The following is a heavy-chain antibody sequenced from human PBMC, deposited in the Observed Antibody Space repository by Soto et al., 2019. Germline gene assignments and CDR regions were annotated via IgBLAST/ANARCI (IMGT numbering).Heavy chain of an antibody. J-gene: IGHJ2*01. CDR3: ARGYCSSTSCPYWYFDL. Sequence: PGGSLRLSCAASGFTFSSYDMHWVRQATGKGLEWVSTIGTSGDTYYPGSVKGRFTISRENAKNSLYLQMNSLRAGDTAVYYCARGYCSSTSCPYWYFDLWGRGTLVTVSS. V-gene: IGHV3-13*01. CDR2: IGTSGDT. D-gene: IGHD2-2*01. CDR1: GFTFSSYD.